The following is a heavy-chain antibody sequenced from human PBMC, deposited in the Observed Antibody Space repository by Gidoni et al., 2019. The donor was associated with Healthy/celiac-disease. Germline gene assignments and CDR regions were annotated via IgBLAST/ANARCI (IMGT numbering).Heavy chain of an antibody. Sequence: QVQLVQSGAEVKKPGASVKVSCQASGYTFTGYYMHCVRQAPGQGLEWMGWINPNSGGTNYAQKFQGRVTMTRDTSISTAYMELSRLRSDDTAVYYCASATTVTTFHYYYGMDVWGQGTTVTVSS. V-gene: IGHV1-2*02. CDR3: ASATTVTTFHYYYGMDV. CDR2: INPNSGGT. CDR1: GYTFTGYY. D-gene: IGHD4-17*01. J-gene: IGHJ6*02.